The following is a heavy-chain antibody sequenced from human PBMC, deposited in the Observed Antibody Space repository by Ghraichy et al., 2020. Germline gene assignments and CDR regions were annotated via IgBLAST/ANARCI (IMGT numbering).Heavy chain of an antibody. J-gene: IGHJ3*02. CDR1: GFTVSDNY. CDR2: IYRGSST. V-gene: IGHV3-53*01. D-gene: IGHD3-10*01. Sequence: GGSLRLSCAASGFTVSDNYMTWVRQAPGKGLEWVSIIYRGSSTYYADSVKGRFTISRDNSKNTLYLQMNSLRAEDTAVYYCARDLPVREAIDAFDIWGQGTTVTVSS. CDR3: ARDLPVREAIDAFDI.